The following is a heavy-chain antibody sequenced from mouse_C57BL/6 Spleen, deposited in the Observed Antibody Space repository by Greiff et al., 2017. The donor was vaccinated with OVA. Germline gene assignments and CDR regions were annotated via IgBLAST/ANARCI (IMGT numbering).Heavy chain of an antibody. Sequence: QVQLKESGAELVRPGTSVKVSCKASGYAFTNYLIEWVKQRPGQGLEWIGVINPGSGGTNYNEKFKGKATLTADKSSSTAYMHLSSLTSDDSAVYFCARGIYDSAWFAYWGQGTLVTVSA. D-gene: IGHD2-3*01. CDR1: GYAFTNYL. CDR3: ARGIYDSAWFAY. V-gene: IGHV1-54*01. CDR2: INPGSGGT. J-gene: IGHJ3*01.